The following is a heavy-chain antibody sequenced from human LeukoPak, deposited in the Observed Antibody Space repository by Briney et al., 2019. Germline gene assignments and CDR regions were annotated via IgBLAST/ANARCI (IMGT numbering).Heavy chain of an antibody. CDR1: GGSISSSSYY. Sequence: SETLSLTCTVSGGSISSSSYYWGWIRQPPGKGLEWIGSIYDSESTYYNPSLKSRVTISVDTSKNQFFLKVSSVTAADTAVYYCARDGGGYSYGATDYYMDVWGKGTTVTISS. CDR2: IYDSEST. J-gene: IGHJ6*03. CDR3: ARDGGGYSYGATDYYMDV. V-gene: IGHV4-39*01. D-gene: IGHD5-18*01.